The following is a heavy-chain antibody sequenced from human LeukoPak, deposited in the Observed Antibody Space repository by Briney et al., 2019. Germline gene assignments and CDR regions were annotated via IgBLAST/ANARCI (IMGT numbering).Heavy chain of an antibody. Sequence: KTSQTLSLTCGVFGXFITNANYWTWVRQPPGKGRECIGRIYYNGITYYNPSRSSRVTICVDTSKNQFSLKLSSVTAPDTAVYYCARLVGGQWLVDYWGQGTLVTVSS. D-gene: IGHD6-19*01. CDR1: GXFITNANY. J-gene: IGHJ4*02. CDR2: IYYNGIT. CDR3: ARLVGGQWLVDY. V-gene: IGHV4-39*01.